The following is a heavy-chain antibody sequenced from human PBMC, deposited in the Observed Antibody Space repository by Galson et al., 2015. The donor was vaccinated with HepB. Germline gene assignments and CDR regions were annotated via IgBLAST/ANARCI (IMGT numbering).Heavy chain of an antibody. J-gene: IGHJ4*02. CDR1: GFTFSSYA. CDR2: ISSNGGST. CDR3: VRGFNYYDSSGVDY. Sequence: SLRLSCAASGFTFSSYAMHWVRQAPGKGLEYVSAISSNGGSTYYADSVKGRFTISRDNSKNTLYLQMSSLRAEDTAVYYCVRGFNYYDSSGVDYWGQGTLVTVSS. V-gene: IGHV3-64D*06. D-gene: IGHD3-22*01.